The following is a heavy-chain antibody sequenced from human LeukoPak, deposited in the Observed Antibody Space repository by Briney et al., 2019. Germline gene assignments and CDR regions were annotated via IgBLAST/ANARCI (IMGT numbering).Heavy chain of an antibody. Sequence: PGRSLRLSCAASGFTFSTYAMHWVRQAPGKGLEWVAVISYDGSSKYYADSAKGRFTISRDNSENTLYLQMNSLRAEDSHTAVYYCARMGQYRSSRVYYYFNGMDVWGQGTTVTVSS. CDR1: GFTFSTYA. CDR3: ARMGQYRSSRVYYYFNGMDV. CDR2: ISYDGSSK. V-gene: IGHV3-30-3*01. J-gene: IGHJ6*02. D-gene: IGHD6-6*01.